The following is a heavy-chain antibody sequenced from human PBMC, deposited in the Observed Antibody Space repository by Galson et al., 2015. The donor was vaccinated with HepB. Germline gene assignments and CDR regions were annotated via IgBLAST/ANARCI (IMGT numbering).Heavy chain of an antibody. J-gene: IGHJ3*01. CDR3: AREKYNYGSGPHDAFDV. V-gene: IGHV3-33*01. Sequence: SLRLSCAASGLTFSGYLMHWVRQAPGKGLEWVALIWYDGSEKYYTDSVKGRFTISRDNSKNTLYLQMNSLRAEDTAVYYCAREKYNYGSGPHDAFDVWGQGTMVTVSS. D-gene: IGHD3-10*01. CDR1: GLTFSGYL. CDR2: IWYDGSEK.